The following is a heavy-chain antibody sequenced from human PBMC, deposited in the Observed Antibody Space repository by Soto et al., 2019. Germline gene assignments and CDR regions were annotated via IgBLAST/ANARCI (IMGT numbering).Heavy chain of an antibody. Sequence: QITLKESGPTLVKPTQPLTLTCTFSGFSLSTSGVRVGWIRQPPGKALECLGLIYWDDDKRYSPSLKSRLTNTKDTSKNQVVHTMTNMDPVDTATYYCAHGIAMGAFDMWGQGTMVTVSS. J-gene: IGHJ3*02. CDR1: GFSLSTSGVR. V-gene: IGHV2-5*02. D-gene: IGHD6-19*01. CDR2: IYWDDDK. CDR3: AHGIAMGAFDM.